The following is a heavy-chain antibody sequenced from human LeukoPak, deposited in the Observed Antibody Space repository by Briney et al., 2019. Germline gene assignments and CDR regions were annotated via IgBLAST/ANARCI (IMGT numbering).Heavy chain of an antibody. V-gene: IGHV3-7*01. J-gene: IGHJ6*03. CDR3: GRKNYYYSYMDV. CDR1: GFTFSSYW. Sequence: GGSLRLSCAASGFTFSSYWLSWVRQAPGKGLEWVANIKQDGSEKYYVDSVKGRFTISRGNAKNSLYLQMNSLRAEDTAVYYCGRKNYYYSYMDVGGKGTTVTVSS. CDR2: IKQDGSEK.